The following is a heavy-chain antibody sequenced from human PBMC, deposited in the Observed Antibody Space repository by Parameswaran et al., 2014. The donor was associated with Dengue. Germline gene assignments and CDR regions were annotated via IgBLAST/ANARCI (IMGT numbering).Heavy chain of an antibody. V-gene: IGHV7-4-1*02. CDR2: INTNTGNP. Sequence: WVRQAPGQGLEWMGWINTNTGNPMYAQGFTGRFVFSLDTSVSTAYLQISSLKAEDTAVYYCARGELHLALWGQGTLVTVSS. CDR3: ARGELHLAL. J-gene: IGHJ4*02. D-gene: IGHD1-26*01.